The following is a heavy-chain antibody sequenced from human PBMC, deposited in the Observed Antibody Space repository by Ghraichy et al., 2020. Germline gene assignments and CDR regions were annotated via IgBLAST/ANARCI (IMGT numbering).Heavy chain of an antibody. Sequence: ASVKVSCKASGYTFSIYGISWVRQAPGQGLEWMGWISATNGNTNYAQRLQGRVTMTTDTSTSTAYMELRSLRSDDTAIYFCASAGAELTQFTDYWGQGTLVTVSS. CDR1: GYTFSIYG. D-gene: IGHD1-26*01. CDR2: ISATNGNT. V-gene: IGHV1-18*01. CDR3: ASAGAELTQFTDY. J-gene: IGHJ4*02.